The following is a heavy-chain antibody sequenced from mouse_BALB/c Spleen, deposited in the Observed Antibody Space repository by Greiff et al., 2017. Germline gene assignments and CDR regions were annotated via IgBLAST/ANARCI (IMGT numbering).Heavy chain of an antibody. J-gene: IGHJ3*01. Sequence: VQLKESGPGLVAPSQSLSITCTVSGFSLTSYGVHWVRQPPGKGLEWLGVIWAGGSTNYNSALMSRLSISKDNSKSQVFLKMNSLQTDDTAMYYCARVRSFAYWGQGTLVTVSA. CDR3: ARVRSFAY. D-gene: IGHD1-1*01. V-gene: IGHV2-9*02. CDR1: GFSLTSYG. CDR2: IWAGGST.